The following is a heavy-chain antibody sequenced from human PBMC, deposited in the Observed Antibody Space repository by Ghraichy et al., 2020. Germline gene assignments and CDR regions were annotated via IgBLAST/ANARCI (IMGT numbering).Heavy chain of an antibody. CDR1: GFTFSSYE. V-gene: IGHV3-48*03. D-gene: IGHD1-26*01. Sequence: GGSLRLSCVASGFTFSSYEMIWVRQAPGKGLEWVSYISSSGGNIFYAESVKGRFTISRDNAKNSLYLQMNSLRAEDTAVYYCARSSYSGSHYWYLDLWGRGTLVTVSS. CDR2: ISSSGGNI. J-gene: IGHJ2*01. CDR3: ARSSYSGSHYWYLDL.